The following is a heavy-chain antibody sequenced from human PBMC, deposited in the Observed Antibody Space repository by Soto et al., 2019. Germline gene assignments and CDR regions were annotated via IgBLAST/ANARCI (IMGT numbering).Heavy chain of an antibody. V-gene: IGHV4-59*08. J-gene: IGHJ4*02. CDR2: IYYSGST. CDR3: ARYVGSSTYDFDY. Sequence: SETLSLTCTVSGGSISSYYWSWIRQPPGKGLEWIGYIYYSGSTNYNPSLKSRVTISVEKSKNQFSLKLSSVTAADTAVYYCARYVGSSTYDFDYWGQGTLVTVSS. CDR1: GGSISSYY. D-gene: IGHD6-13*01.